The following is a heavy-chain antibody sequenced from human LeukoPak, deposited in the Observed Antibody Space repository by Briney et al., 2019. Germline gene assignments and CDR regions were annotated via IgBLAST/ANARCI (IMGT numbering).Heavy chain of an antibody. J-gene: IGHJ4*02. Sequence: PSETLSLTCTVSGGSISSSSYYWGWIRQPPGKGLEWIGSIYYSGSTYYNPSLKSRVTISVDTSKNQFSLKLSSVTAADTAVYYCARESFYVGHRVFDYWGQGTLVTVSS. V-gene: IGHV4-39*07. CDR3: ARESFYVGHRVFDY. D-gene: IGHD5/OR15-5a*01. CDR2: IYYSGST. CDR1: GGSISSSSYY.